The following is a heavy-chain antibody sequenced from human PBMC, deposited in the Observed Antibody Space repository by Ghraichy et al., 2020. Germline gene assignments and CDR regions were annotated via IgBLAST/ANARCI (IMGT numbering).Heavy chain of an antibody. J-gene: IGHJ4*02. CDR2: ISGSGDMT. Sequence: GSLNISCAASGFMFSRYHMSWIRQAPGKGLEWVSAISGSGDMTFYADSVRGRFTISRDNSKNTVYLQIHSLRVEDTAIYYCGKDSSVVVAADEYWGQGTLVAVSS. CDR3: GKDSSVVVAADEY. CDR1: GFMFSRYH. D-gene: IGHD2-15*01. V-gene: IGHV3-23*01.